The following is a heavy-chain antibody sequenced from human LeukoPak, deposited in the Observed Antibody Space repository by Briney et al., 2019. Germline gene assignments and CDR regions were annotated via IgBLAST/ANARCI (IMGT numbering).Heavy chain of an antibody. D-gene: IGHD1-14*01. CDR3: IQWYHPLAPLPY. J-gene: IGHJ4*02. Sequence: GGSLRLSCAASGFTFSSFGMNWVRQAPGKGLEWVSYISSSSSTIYYADSVKGRFTISRDNAKNSLYLQMNSLKTEDTAVYYCIQWYHPLAPLPYWGQGTLVTVSS. CDR1: GFTFSSFG. CDR2: ISSSSSTI. V-gene: IGHV3-48*01.